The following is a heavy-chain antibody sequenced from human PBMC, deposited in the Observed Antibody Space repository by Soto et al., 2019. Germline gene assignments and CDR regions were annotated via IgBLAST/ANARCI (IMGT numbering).Heavy chain of an antibody. CDR1: GYTFTTYA. CDR3: ARDQMVLDS. V-gene: IGHV1-18*04. D-gene: IGHD2-8*01. CDR2: ISGYSGDA. Sequence: QVQLVQSGAEVKKPGASVKVSCKASGYTFTTYAFNWVRQAPGQGLEWMGWISGYSGDANYAQKFQGRVTMTTDTSTSTAYMELRSLRSDDTAVYYCARDQMVLDSWGQGTLVTVSS. J-gene: IGHJ4*02.